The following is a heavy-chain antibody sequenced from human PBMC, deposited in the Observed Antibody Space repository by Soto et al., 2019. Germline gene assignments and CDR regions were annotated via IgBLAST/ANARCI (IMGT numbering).Heavy chain of an antibody. Sequence: PSETLSLTCAVSGYSISSGYYWGWIRQPPGEGLEWIGSIYHSGSTYYNPSLKSRVTISVDTSKNQFSLKLSSVTTADTAVYYCARDTCCYSAWGMDVWGQGTTVTVSS. V-gene: IGHV4-38-2*02. CDR1: GYSISSGYY. CDR2: IYHSGST. CDR3: ARDTCCYSAWGMDV. J-gene: IGHJ6*02. D-gene: IGHD5-18*01.